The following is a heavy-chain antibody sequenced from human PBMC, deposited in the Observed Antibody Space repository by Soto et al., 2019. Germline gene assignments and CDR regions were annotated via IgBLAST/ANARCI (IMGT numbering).Heavy chain of an antibody. Sequence: AASVKVSCKASGGTFSSYAISWVRQAPGQGLEWMGGIIPIFGTANYAQKFQGRVTITADESTSTAYMELSSLRSEDTAVYYCARDKGYCTNGVCSPNAFDIWGQGTMVTVSS. V-gene: IGHV1-69*13. CDR1: GGTFSSYA. J-gene: IGHJ3*02. D-gene: IGHD2-8*01. CDR2: IIPIFGTA. CDR3: ARDKGYCTNGVCSPNAFDI.